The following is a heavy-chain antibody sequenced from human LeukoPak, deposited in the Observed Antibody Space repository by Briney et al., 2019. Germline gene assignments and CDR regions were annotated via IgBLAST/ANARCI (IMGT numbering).Heavy chain of an antibody. CDR2: ISGSGGST. CDR3: VGLGSYYVSGAFDI. D-gene: IGHD1-26*01. CDR1: GFTFSSYA. V-gene: IGHV3-23*01. Sequence: GGSLRLSCAASGFTFSSYAMSWVRQAPGKGLEWVSAISGSGGSTYYADSVKGRFTISRDNSKNTLYLQMNSLRAEDTAVYYCVGLGSYYVSGAFDIWGQGTMVTVSS. J-gene: IGHJ3*02.